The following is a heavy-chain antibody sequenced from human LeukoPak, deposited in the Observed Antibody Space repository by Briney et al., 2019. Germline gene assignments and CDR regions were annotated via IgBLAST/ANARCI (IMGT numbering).Heavy chain of an antibody. CDR2: VSSGSSYI. Sequence: GGSLRLSCAASGFTFSNYYMNWVRQAPGKGLEWVSSVSSGSSYIYYADSLKGRFTISRDNAKNSLYLQMNSLRAEDTAVYYCATGVRGYNSALDYWGQGTLVTVSP. V-gene: IGHV3-21*01. J-gene: IGHJ4*02. CDR1: GFTFSNYY. D-gene: IGHD6-19*01. CDR3: ATGVRGYNSALDY.